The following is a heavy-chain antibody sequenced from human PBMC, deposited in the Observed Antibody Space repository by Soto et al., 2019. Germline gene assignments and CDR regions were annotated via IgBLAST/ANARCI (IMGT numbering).Heavy chain of an antibody. CDR3: ARLAYCGGDCYYGNWFDP. CDR1: GGSISSYY. Sequence: QVQLQESGPGLVKPSETLSLTCTVSGGSISSYYWSWIRQPPGKGLEWIGYIYYSGSTNYNPSLKSRVTISVDTSKNQFSLKLSSVTAADTAVYYCARLAYCGGDCYYGNWFDPWGQGTLVTVSS. D-gene: IGHD2-21*02. CDR2: IYYSGST. J-gene: IGHJ5*02. V-gene: IGHV4-59*08.